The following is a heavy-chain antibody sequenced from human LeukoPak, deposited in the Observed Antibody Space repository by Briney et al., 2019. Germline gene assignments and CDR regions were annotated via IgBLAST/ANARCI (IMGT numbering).Heavy chain of an antibody. CDR3: ARVENSLNAFDI. V-gene: IGHV1-69*04. CDR2: IIPILGIA. D-gene: IGHD1-7*01. J-gene: IGHJ3*02. CDR1: GGTFSSYA. Sequence: HWASVKVSCKASGGTFSSYAISWVRQAPGQGLEWMGRIIPILGIANYAQKFQGRVTITADKSTSTAYMELSSLRSEDTAVYYCARVENSLNAFDIWGQGTMVTVSS.